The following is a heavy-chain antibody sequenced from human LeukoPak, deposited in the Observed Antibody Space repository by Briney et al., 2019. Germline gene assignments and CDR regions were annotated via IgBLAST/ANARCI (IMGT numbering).Heavy chain of an antibody. J-gene: IGHJ4*02. CDR1: GFTVSSNY. CDR3: AKDWEDSSRWYYFDY. D-gene: IGHD6-13*01. V-gene: IGHV3-30*18. CDR2: ISYDGSNK. Sequence: GGSLRLSCAASGFTVSSNYMSWVRQAPGKGLEWVALISYDGSNKYYADSVKGPFTISRDNSKNTLYLQMNSLRPEDTAVHYCAKDWEDSSRWYYFDYWGQGTLVTVSS.